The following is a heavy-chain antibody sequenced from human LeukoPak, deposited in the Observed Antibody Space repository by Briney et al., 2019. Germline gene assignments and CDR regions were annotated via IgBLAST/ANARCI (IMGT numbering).Heavy chain of an antibody. CDR1: GYSFTTYW. J-gene: IGHJ2*01. CDR2: IHPGDSDT. CDR3: ARQAVRTTGTAEYFDL. D-gene: IGHD1-26*01. Sequence: VESLKISCKGSGYSFTTYWIGWVRQMPGKGLEWMGIIHPGDSDTRYSPSFQGQVTLSADRSISTVYLQWSSLKASDTAMYYCARQAVRTTGTAEYFDLWGRGTLVTVSS. V-gene: IGHV5-51*01.